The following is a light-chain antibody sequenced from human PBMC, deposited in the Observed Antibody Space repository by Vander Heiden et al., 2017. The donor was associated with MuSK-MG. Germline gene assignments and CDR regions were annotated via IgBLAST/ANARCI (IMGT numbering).Light chain of an antibody. CDR1: QSVSSY. Sequence: DIQMPQSPSSLSASVGDRVTITCRASQSVSSYLNWYQQKPGKAPKRLIYAASSLQSGVPSRFSGSGSGTEFTLTISSLQPEDFATYYCQQSYSSPYTFGQGTKVEIK. V-gene: IGKV1-39*01. CDR3: QQSYSSPYT. CDR2: AAS. J-gene: IGKJ1*01.